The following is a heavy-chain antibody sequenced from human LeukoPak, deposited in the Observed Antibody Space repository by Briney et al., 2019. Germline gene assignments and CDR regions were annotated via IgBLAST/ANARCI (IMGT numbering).Heavy chain of an antibody. CDR2: IIPIFGTA. CDR1: GYTFTSYG. CDR3: ARGKSDYWTGGFDY. D-gene: IGHD2-8*02. Sequence: SVTVSCKASGYTFTSYGISWVRQAPGQGLEWIGGIIPIFGTANYAQKFQGRVTITADESTSTAYMELSSLRSEDTAVYYCARGKSDYWTGGFDYWGQGTLVTVSS. J-gene: IGHJ4*02. V-gene: IGHV1-69*13.